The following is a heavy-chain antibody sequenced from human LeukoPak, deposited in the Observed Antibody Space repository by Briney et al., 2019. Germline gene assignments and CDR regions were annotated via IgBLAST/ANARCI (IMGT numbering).Heavy chain of an antibody. V-gene: IGHV4-59*01. CDR2: IYYSGST. CDR3: ARVRTGDIDY. Sequence: SETLSLTCTVSSDSISSYYWSWIRQPPGKGLEWIGYIYYSGSTNYNPSLKSRVTISVDTSKNQFSLKLSSVTAADTAVYYCARVRTGDIDYWGQGTLVTVSS. CDR1: SDSISSYY. J-gene: IGHJ4*02. D-gene: IGHD7-27*01.